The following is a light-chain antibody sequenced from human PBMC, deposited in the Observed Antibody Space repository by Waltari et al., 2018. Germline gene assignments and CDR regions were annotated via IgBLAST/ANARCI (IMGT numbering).Light chain of an antibody. CDR3: AAWDDSLNGQV. V-gene: IGLV1-44*01. CDR1: SSNIGSNT. Sequence: QSVLTQPPSASGTPGQRVTISCSGSSSNIGSNTVNWYQHLPGTAPKLIYSNNQRPSGVPDRSSGSKSGTSASLAISGLQSEEEADYYCAAWDDSLNGQVFGGGTKLTVL. J-gene: IGLJ3*02. CDR2: SNN.